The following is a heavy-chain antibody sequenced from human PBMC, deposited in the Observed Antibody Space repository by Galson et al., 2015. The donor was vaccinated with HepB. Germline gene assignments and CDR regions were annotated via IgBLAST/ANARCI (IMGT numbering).Heavy chain of an antibody. D-gene: IGHD3-3*01. Sequence: SLRLSCAASGFTFSSYTVDWVRQPPGKGLEWVSSVSSSSYSRSADSVKGRFTISRDNARNSLYLQMDSLRAEDTAVYYCARRSYYDSGAFGIWGQGTMVTVSS. J-gene: IGHJ3*02. CDR3: ARRSYYDSGAFGI. CDR1: GFTFSSYT. CDR2: VSSSSYS. V-gene: IGHV3-21*03.